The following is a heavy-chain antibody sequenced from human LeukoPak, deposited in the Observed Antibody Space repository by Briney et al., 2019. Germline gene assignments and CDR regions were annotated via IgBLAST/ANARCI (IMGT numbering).Heavy chain of an antibody. J-gene: IGHJ6*04. D-gene: IGHD3-10*01. CDR1: GVSISSYY. Sequence: SETLSLTCTGSGVSISSYYWSWIRQPAGKGLEWIGRIFASGSTNSNPSLKSRVTMSVDTSKTQFSLNLSSVTAADTAVYYCARHSAMDVWGKGTTVTVSS. CDR2: IFASGST. V-gene: IGHV4-4*07. CDR3: ARHSAMDV.